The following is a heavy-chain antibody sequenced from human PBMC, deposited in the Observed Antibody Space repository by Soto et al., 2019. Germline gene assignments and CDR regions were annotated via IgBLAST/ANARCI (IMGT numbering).Heavy chain of an antibody. D-gene: IGHD6-6*01. J-gene: IGHJ6*02. V-gene: IGHV4-30-4*01. CDR3: ARDRSLAARPPYYGMDV. Sequence: SSETLSLTCTVSGGSISSYYWSWIRQPPGKGLEWIGYIYYSGSTYYNPSLKSRVTISVDTSKNQFSLKLSSVTAADTAVYYCARDRSLAARPPYYGMDVWGQGTTVTVSS. CDR1: GGSISSYY. CDR2: IYYSGST.